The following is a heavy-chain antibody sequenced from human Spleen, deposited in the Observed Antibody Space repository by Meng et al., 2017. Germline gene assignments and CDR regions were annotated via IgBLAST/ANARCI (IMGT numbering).Heavy chain of an antibody. D-gene: IGHD2-15*01. CDR2: INPKSGGT. V-gene: IGHV1-2*06. CDR1: GYTFTGYY. J-gene: IGHJ4*02. Sequence: ASAKVSCKAPGYTFTGYYMHWVRQAPGQGLEWMGRINPKSGGTIYAQKFQGRVTMARDTSINTAYMELSRLRSDDTAVYYCAREAVGWSVGGADYWGQGTLVTVSS. CDR3: AREAVGWSVGGADY.